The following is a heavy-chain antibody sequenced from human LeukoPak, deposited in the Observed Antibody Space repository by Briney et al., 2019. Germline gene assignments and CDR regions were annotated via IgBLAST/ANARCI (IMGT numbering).Heavy chain of an antibody. CDR2: ISWNSGSI. J-gene: IGHJ3*02. D-gene: IGHD4-23*01. V-gene: IGHV3-9*01. CDR1: GFTFDDYA. CDR3: AKEENSPPAFDI. Sequence: PGGSLRLSCAASGFTFDDYAMPWVRQAPVKGLEWVSGISWNSGSIGYADSVKGRFTISRDNAKNSLYLQMNSLRAEDTALYYCAKEENSPPAFDIWGQGTMVTVSS.